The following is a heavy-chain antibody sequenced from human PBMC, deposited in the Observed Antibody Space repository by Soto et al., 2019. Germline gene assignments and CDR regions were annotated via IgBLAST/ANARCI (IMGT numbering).Heavy chain of an antibody. CDR3: AREEQWLGRFDY. J-gene: IGHJ4*02. Sequence: SVKVSCKASGYTFTSYTIGWVRQAPGQGLEWMGRIIPILGIANYAQKFQGRVTITADKSTSTAYMELSSLRSEDTAVYYCAREEQWLGRFDYWGQGTLVTVSS. CDR2: IIPILGIA. D-gene: IGHD6-19*01. V-gene: IGHV1-69*04. CDR1: GYTFTSYT.